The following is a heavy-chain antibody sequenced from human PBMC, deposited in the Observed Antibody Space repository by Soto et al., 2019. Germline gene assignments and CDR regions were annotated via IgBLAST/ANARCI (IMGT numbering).Heavy chain of an antibody. CDR2: IIPIFGTA. Sequence: ASVKVSCKASGGTFSSYAISWVRQAPGQGLEWMGGIIPIFGTANYAQKFQGRVTITADKSTSTAYMELSSLRSEDTAVYYCAKASPVAGGSSTSLPNDYWGQGTLVTVSS. CDR1: GGTFSSYA. V-gene: IGHV1-69*06. J-gene: IGHJ4*02. D-gene: IGHD6-19*01. CDR3: AKASPVAGGSSTSLPNDY.